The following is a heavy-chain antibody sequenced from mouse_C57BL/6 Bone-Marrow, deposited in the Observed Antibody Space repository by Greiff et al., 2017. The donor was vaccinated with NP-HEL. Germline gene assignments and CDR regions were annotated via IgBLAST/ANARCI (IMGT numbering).Heavy chain of an antibody. V-gene: IGHV5-6*01. CDR2: ISSGGSYT. Sequence: EVHLVESGGDLVKPGGSLKLSCAASGFTFSSYGMSWVRQTPDKRLEWVATISSGGSYTSYPASVTGRFPISRDNAKNTLYLQMSSLKSEDTAMYYCARQGEYYAMDYWGQGTSVTVSS. J-gene: IGHJ4*01. CDR1: GFTFSSYG. CDR3: ARQGEYYAMDY.